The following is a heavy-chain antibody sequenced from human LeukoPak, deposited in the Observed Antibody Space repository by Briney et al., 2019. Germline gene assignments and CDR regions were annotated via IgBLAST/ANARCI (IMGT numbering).Heavy chain of an antibody. D-gene: IGHD3-22*01. Sequence: GGSLRLSCAASGFTFSSYAMHWVRQAPGKGLEWVAVLSYDGSNKYNTDSVKGRFTISRDNSKNTLYLQMDSLTVEDTAVYYCAKSYDISRFYPYWGQGTLVTVSS. CDR1: GFTFSSYA. V-gene: IGHV3-30*18. CDR2: LSYDGSNK. CDR3: AKSYDISRFYPY. J-gene: IGHJ4*02.